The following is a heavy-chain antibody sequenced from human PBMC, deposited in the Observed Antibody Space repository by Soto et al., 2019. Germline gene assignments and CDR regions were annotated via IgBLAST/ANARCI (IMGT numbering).Heavy chain of an antibody. J-gene: IGHJ4*02. CDR3: AKGDSSGYYYPTAVPFDY. Sequence: PGGSLRLSCAASGFTFSSDGMHLVLHGPGKGLEWVAVISYDGSNKYYADSVKGRFTISRDNSKNTLYLQMNSLRAEDTAVYYCAKGDSSGYYYPTAVPFDYWGQGTLVTVSS. V-gene: IGHV3-30*18. CDR2: ISYDGSNK. CDR1: GFTFSSDG. D-gene: IGHD3-22*01.